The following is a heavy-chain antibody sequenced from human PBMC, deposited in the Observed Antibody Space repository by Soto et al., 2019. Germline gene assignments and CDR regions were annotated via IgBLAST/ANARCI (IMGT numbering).Heavy chain of an antibody. J-gene: IGHJ4*02. D-gene: IGHD6-19*01. Sequence: QVQLVESGGGVVQSGRSLRLSCAASGFTFSSYGMHWVRQAPGKGLEWVAVTSRGGDKAYYADSVKGRFIISRDNSKNTAYLQMNSLRDEDTAVYYCAKATGSGWYGDLLGDWGEGTLVTVSS. V-gene: IGHV3-30*18. CDR2: TSRGGDKA. CDR3: AKATGSGWYGDLLGD. CDR1: GFTFSSYG.